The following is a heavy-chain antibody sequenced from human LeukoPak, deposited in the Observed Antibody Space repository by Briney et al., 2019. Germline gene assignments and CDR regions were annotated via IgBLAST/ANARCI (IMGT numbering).Heavy chain of an antibody. J-gene: IGHJ4*02. Sequence: HPGGSLRLSCAASGFTFSSYEMNWVRQASGKGLEWVSYISSSGSTIYYADSVKGRFTISRDNAKNSLYLQMNSLRAEDTAVYYCARDQEDTAMANLDYWGQGTLVTVSS. CDR2: ISSSGSTI. CDR1: GFTFSSYE. D-gene: IGHD5-18*01. CDR3: ARDQEDTAMANLDY. V-gene: IGHV3-48*03.